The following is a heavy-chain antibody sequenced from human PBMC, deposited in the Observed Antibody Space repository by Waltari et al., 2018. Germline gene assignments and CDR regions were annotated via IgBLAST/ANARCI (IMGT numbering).Heavy chain of an antibody. Sequence: QVQLQESGPGLVKPSETLSLTCTVSGGSISSHYWSWIRQPPGKGLEWIGYIYYSGSTNYNPSLKSRVTISVDTSKNQFSLKLSSVTAADTAVYYCARHRFHYYDSSGYLNWFDPWGQGTLVTVSS. D-gene: IGHD3-22*01. J-gene: IGHJ5*02. CDR1: GGSISSHY. V-gene: IGHV4-59*11. CDR3: ARHRFHYYDSSGYLNWFDP. CDR2: IYYSGST.